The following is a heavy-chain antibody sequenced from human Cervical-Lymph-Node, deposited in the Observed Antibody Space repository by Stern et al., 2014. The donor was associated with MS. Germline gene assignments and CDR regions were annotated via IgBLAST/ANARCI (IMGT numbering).Heavy chain of an antibody. D-gene: IGHD3-3*01. CDR1: GFTFTRSA. Sequence: QLVASGPEVKKPGTSVKVSCKASGFTFTRSAVEWVRQARGQRLEWIGWIVVGSGNTNYAQKFQERVTITRDMSTSAAYMELSSLRSEDTAVYYCAADPKPYDFWSGYYTPGYWGQGTLVTVSS. CDR2: IVVGSGNT. V-gene: IGHV1-58*01. J-gene: IGHJ4*02. CDR3: AADPKPYDFWSGYYTPGY.